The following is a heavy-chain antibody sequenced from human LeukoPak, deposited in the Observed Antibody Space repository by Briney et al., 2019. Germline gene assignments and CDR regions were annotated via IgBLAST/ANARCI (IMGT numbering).Heavy chain of an antibody. J-gene: IGHJ4*02. CDR2: IQQDGSEK. Sequence: GGSLRLSCAASGSTFSDYWMSWVRQAPGKGLEWVANIQQDGSEKYYVDSVKGRFTISRDNAKKSLFLQVSSLRGEDTAVYYCARDRGFSYGIDFWGQGTLVTVSS. V-gene: IGHV3-7*04. CDR3: ARDRGFSYGIDF. CDR1: GSTFSDYW. D-gene: IGHD5-18*01.